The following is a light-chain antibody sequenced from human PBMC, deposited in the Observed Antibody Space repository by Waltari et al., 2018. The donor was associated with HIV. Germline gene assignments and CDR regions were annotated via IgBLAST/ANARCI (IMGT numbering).Light chain of an antibody. CDR1: SSDIGNYNL. J-gene: IGLJ2*01. Sequence: QSALTQPASVSGSPGQSITISCTGTSSDIGNYNLVSWYQQHPGKAPKLIIYEGIKRPPGVSNRISGSKSANTASLTISGLQAEAEADYYCCSCGGSSNWLFGGGTKLTVL. V-gene: IGLV2-23*01. CDR3: CSCGGSSNWL. CDR2: EGI.